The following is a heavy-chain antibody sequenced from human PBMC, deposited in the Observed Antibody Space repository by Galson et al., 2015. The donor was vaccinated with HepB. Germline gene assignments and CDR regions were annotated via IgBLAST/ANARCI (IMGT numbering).Heavy chain of an antibody. CDR2: ISGSGGST. V-gene: IGHV3-23*01. J-gene: IGHJ6*02. CDR1: GFTFSSYA. Sequence: SLRLSCAASGFTFSSYAMSWVRQAPGKGLEWVSAISGSGGSTYYADSVKGRFTISRDNSKNTLYLQMNSLRAEDTAVYYCAKDQDVWYYDFWSGLDHQWKGWGYGMDVWGQGTTVTVSS. CDR3: AKDQDVWYYDFWSGLDHQWKGWGYGMDV. D-gene: IGHD3-3*01.